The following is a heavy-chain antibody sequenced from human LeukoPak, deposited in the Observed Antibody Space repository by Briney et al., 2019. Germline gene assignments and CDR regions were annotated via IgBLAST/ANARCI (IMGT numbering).Heavy chain of an antibody. J-gene: IGHJ4*02. V-gene: IGHV1-2*02. CDR1: GYTFTGYY. Sequence: ASVKDSCKASGYTFTGYYMHWVRQAPGQGLEWMGWINPNSGGTNYAQKFQGRVTMTRDTSISTAYMELSRLRSDDTAVYYCARGPYSRPQTLGYWGQGTLVTVSS. CDR3: ARGPYSRPQTLGY. CDR2: INPNSGGT. D-gene: IGHD1-26*01.